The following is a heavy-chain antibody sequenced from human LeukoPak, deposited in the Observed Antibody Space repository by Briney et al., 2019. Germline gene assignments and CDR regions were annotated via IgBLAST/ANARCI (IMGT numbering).Heavy chain of an antibody. D-gene: IGHD2-21*02. CDR1: AFTLGDWY. CDR2: ISNIGTTT. J-gene: IGHJ4*02. CDR3: ACDFRYLGHDF. Sequence: GGSLRLSCTASAFTLGDWYMSWIRQAPGKGLEWISYISNIGTTTYYAESVKGRFTIFRDNAKNSLYLQMNSLRAEDTAVYYCACDFRYLGHDFWGQGTLVTVSS. V-gene: IGHV3-11*01.